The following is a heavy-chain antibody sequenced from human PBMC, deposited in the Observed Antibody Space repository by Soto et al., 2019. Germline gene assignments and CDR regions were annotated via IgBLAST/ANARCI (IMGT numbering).Heavy chain of an antibody. V-gene: IGHV1-69*01. CDR2: IIPISGTA. J-gene: IGHJ6*02. CDR1: GGTFSSYA. Sequence: QVQLVQSGDEVKKPGSSVKVSCKASGGTFSSYAISWVRQAPGQGLEWMGGIIPISGTANYAQKFKGRVTITAGESTSTDYMELSSLRSEDTAVYYCARSQGSSTSLEIYYYYYYGMDVWGQGTTVTVSS. D-gene: IGHD2-2*01. CDR3: ARSQGSSTSLEIYYYYYYGMDV.